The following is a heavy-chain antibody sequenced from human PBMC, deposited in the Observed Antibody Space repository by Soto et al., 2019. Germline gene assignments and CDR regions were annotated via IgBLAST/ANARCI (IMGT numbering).Heavy chain of an antibody. Sequence: SETLSLTCTVSGGSISSSSYYWGWIRQPPGKGLEWIGSIYYSGSTYYNPSLKSRVTISVDTSKNQFSLKLSSVTAADTAVYYCAASRRGGSYTGSDHGYYYYGMDVWGQGTTVTVSS. V-gene: IGHV4-39*01. CDR1: GGSISSSSYY. CDR2: IYYSGST. J-gene: IGHJ6*02. CDR3: AASRRGGSYTGSDHGYYYYGMDV. D-gene: IGHD1-26*01.